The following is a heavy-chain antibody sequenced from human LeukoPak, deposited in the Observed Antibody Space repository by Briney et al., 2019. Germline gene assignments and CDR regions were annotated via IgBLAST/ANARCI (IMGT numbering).Heavy chain of an antibody. V-gene: IGHV3-30*02. CDR2: IHNYETTE. J-gene: IGHJ4*02. D-gene: IGHD1-26*01. CDR1: GFTFNSYN. CDR3: AKDDPTGRYL. Sequence: PGGSLRLSCLASGFTFNSYNMNWVRQTPGKGLEWVTFIHNYETTEYYADSLKGRFTISRDNSKNTVYLQMNSLRVEDTAVYYCAKDDPTGRYLWGQGTLVTVSS.